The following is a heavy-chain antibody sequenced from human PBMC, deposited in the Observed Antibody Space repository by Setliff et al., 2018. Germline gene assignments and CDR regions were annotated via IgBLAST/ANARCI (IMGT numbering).Heavy chain of an antibody. CDR3: ARDRKGSSGYDSPSYLDH. CDR1: GYIFTNYA. V-gene: IGHV1-3*01. CDR2: INAADGNT. J-gene: IGHJ4*02. Sequence: GASVKVSCKASGYIFTNYAIHWVRQAPGQRLEWMGWINAADGNTEYSQKFQGRVTIASDTSASTAYMELSSLRSDDTAVYYCARDRKGSSGYDSPSYLDHWGPGTLVTVSS. D-gene: IGHD5-12*01.